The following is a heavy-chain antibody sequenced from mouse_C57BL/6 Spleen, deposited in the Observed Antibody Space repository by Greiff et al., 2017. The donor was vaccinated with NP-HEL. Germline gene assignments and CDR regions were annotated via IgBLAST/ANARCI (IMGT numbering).Heavy chain of an antibody. D-gene: IGHD2-1*01. V-gene: IGHV1-9*01. CDR2: IFPESGST. Sequence: QVQLQQSGAELIKSGASVKLSCMSTGYTFSGYWIVWLIQRLGHGLVRIGEIFPESGSTSYNEKFKGQATFTADTDSNTAYMQLSRLKTEDSAIYYCARIGGKDVYAMDNWGHGTSVTVSS. J-gene: IGHJ4*01. CDR1: GYTFSGYW. CDR3: ARIGGKDVYAMDN.